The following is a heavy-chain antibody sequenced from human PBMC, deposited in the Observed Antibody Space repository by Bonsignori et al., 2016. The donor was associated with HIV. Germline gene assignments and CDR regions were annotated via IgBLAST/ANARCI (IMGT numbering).Heavy chain of an antibody. V-gene: IGHV3-48*03. CDR3: ARVEPGAYDAFDI. Sequence: VRQMPGKGLEWISYMSTGGSPIYYADSVKGRFTISRDDAKNSLYLQLNSLRAEDTAVYFCARVEPGAYDAFDIWGQGTKVTVSS. J-gene: IGHJ3*02. CDR2: MSTGGSPI.